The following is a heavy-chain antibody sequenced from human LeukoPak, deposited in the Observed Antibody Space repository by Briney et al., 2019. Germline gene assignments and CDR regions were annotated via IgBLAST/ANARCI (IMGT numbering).Heavy chain of an antibody. CDR2: IVLGSGNT. CDR1: GFTFTSSA. Sequence: ASVKVSCKASGFTFTSSAVQWVRQARGRRLEWIGWIVLGSGNTNYAQMFQGRVTITRDMSTSTAYMELSSLRSEDTAVYYCAAPSRIQLDYWGQGTLVTVSS. D-gene: IGHD5-18*01. J-gene: IGHJ4*02. V-gene: IGHV1-58*01. CDR3: AAPSRIQLDY.